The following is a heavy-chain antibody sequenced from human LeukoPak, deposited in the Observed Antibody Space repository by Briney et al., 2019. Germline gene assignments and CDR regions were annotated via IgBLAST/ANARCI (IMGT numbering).Heavy chain of an antibody. J-gene: IGHJ4*02. V-gene: IGHV3-23*01. CDR2: ISDSGGST. CDR1: GFTFSSYS. Sequence: QAGGSLRLSCAASGFTFSSYSMNWVRQAPGKGLEWVSTISDSGGSTYYADSVKGRFTISRDNSKNTLYLQMNSLRAEDTALYYCAKDDRGVVVIAIRYWGQGTLVTVSS. CDR3: AKDDRGVVVIAIRY. D-gene: IGHD2-21*01.